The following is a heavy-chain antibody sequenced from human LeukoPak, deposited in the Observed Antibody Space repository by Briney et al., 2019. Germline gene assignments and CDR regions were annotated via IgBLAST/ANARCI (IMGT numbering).Heavy chain of an antibody. CDR1: GFTFSGYY. CDR3: ASDNRGGWYRVGAFDI. CDR2: ISSSGSTI. Sequence: GGSLRLSCAASGFTFSGYYMSWIRQAPGKGLEWVSYISSSGSTIYYADSVKGRFTISRDNAKNSLYLQMNSLRAEDTAVYYCASDNRGGWYRVGAFDIWGQGTMVTVSS. V-gene: IGHV3-11*01. J-gene: IGHJ3*02. D-gene: IGHD6-19*01.